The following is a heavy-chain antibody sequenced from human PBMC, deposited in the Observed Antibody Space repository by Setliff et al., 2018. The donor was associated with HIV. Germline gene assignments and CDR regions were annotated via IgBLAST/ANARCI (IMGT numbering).Heavy chain of an antibody. D-gene: IGHD2-21*01. Sequence: ASVKVSCKASGGTFSRYAINWVRQAPGQGLEWMGGIIPIFATADYAQKFQGRVTITADESTSTAYMELSSLRSEDTAVYYCAKHFLLWSNAFHIWGQGTMVTVSS. CDR2: IIPIFATA. J-gene: IGHJ3*02. CDR3: AKHFLLWSNAFHI. V-gene: IGHV1-69*13. CDR1: GGTFSRYA.